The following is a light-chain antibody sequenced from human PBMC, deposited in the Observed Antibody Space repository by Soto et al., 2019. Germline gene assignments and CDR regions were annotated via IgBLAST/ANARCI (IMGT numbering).Light chain of an antibody. CDR3: QTWGTGIHVV. CDR2: LDSDGSH. J-gene: IGLJ2*01. Sequence: QPVLTQSPSASASLGASVKLTCTLSSGHSSYAIAWHQQQPEKGPRYLMKLDSDGSHTKGDAIPDRFSGSSSGAERYLTISSLQSEDAADYYCQTWGTGIHVVFGGGTNVTVL. V-gene: IGLV4-69*01. CDR1: SGHSSYA.